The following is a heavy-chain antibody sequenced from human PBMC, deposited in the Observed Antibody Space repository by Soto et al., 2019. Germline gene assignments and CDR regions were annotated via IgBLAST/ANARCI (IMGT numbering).Heavy chain of an antibody. CDR3: ASGQWLELYFDY. CDR2: ISYDGRNK. CDR1: GFTFSIYA. D-gene: IGHD6-19*01. V-gene: IGHV3-30*04. Sequence: QVQLVESGGGVVQPGRSLRLSCAASGFTFSIYAMHWVRQAPGKGLEWVAVISYDGRNKFYADSVKGRFTISRDNSKNTLYLQMNSLRPEDTAVYYCASGQWLELYFDYWGQGTLVTVSS. J-gene: IGHJ4*02.